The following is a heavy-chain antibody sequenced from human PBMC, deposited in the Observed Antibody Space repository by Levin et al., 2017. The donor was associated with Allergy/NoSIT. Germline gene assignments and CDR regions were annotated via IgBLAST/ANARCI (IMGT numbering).Heavy chain of an antibody. D-gene: IGHD4-17*01. CDR3: ARDSDYGDSRMDV. CDR2: ISSSGSTI. CDR1: GFTFSSYE. V-gene: IGHV3-48*03. Sequence: PGGSLRLSCAASGFTFSSYEMNWVRRAPGKGLEWVSYISSSGSTIYYADSVKGRFTISRDNAKNSLYLQMNSLRAEDTAVYYCARDSDYGDSRMDVWGQGTTVTVSS. J-gene: IGHJ6*02.